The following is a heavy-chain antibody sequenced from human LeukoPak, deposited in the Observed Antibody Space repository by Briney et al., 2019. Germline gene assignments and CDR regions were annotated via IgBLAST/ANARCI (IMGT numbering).Heavy chain of an antibody. CDR3: ARVLRGYDSSAYYYDYFDY. D-gene: IGHD3-22*01. V-gene: IGHV3-30*14. CDR2: ISYDGSNK. Sequence: GGSLTLSCAASGFTFSSYAMHWVRQAPGKGLEWVAVISYDGSNKYYADSVKGRFTISRDNSKNTLYLQMNSLRAEDTAVYYCARVLRGYDSSAYYYDYFDYWGQGILVTVSS. CDR1: GFTFSSYA. J-gene: IGHJ4*02.